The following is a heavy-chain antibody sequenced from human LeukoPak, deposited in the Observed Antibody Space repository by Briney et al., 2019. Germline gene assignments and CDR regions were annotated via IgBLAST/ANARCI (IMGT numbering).Heavy chain of an antibody. CDR3: ARHRDIVVGEDAFDI. CDR1: GFTFSGYY. V-gene: IGHV3-11*04. CDR2: ISSSGSTI. D-gene: IGHD2-15*01. J-gene: IGHJ3*02. Sequence: GGSLRLSCAASGFTFSGYYMSWIRQAPGKGLEWVSYISSSGSTIYYADSVKGRFTIPRENAKNSLYLQMNSLRAEDTSVYYCARHRDIVVGEDAFDIWGQRTMVTVSS.